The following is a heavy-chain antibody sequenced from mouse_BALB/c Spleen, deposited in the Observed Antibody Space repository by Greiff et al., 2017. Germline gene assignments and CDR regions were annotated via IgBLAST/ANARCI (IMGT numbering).Heavy chain of an antibody. Sequence: EVQRVESGGGLVKPGGSLKLSCAASGFAFSSYDMSWVRQTPEKRLEWVAYISSGGGSTYYPDTVKGRFTISRDNAKNTLYLQMSSLKSEDTAMYYCARLPRGYAMDYWGQGTSVTVSS. V-gene: IGHV5-12-1*01. CDR1: GFAFSSYD. CDR3: ARLPRGYAMDY. CDR2: ISSGGGST. J-gene: IGHJ4*01. D-gene: IGHD6-1*01.